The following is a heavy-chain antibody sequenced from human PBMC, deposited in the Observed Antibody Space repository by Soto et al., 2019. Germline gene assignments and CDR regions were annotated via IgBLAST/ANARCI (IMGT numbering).Heavy chain of an antibody. CDR1: GFILNNYA. V-gene: IGHV3-23*01. CDR3: VKRGGNWGAFDF. J-gene: IGHJ3*01. D-gene: IGHD7-27*01. Sequence: VQLLESGGYLVQPGGSLRLSCVASGFILNNYAMSWVSQAPGKGLEWVSTIGGTDGDSDGVPWYEDSVKGRFTISRDSYANTLFLHMVKLRAEDSALYYCVKRGGNWGAFDFWGQGTTVVVSS. CDR2: IGGTDGDSDGVP.